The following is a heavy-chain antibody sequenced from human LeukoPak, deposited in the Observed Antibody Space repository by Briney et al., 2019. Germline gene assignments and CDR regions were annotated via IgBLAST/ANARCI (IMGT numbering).Heavy chain of an antibody. D-gene: IGHD4-17*01. V-gene: IGHV3-21*01. CDR3: ARGGSTTTMTTDFDY. CDR2: ISTSSSYI. Sequence: GGTLTLSCAASGFTFSSYTMHWVRQAPGKGLEWVSCISTSSSYIYYADSVKARFTISRDNAKNSLYLQMNSLRAEDTAVYYCARGGSTTTMTTDFDYWGQGTLVTVSS. J-gene: IGHJ4*02. CDR1: GFTFSSYT.